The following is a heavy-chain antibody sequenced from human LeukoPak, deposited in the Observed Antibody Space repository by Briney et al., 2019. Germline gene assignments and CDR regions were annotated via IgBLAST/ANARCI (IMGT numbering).Heavy chain of an antibody. J-gene: IGHJ5*02. CDR2: FDPEDGET. D-gene: IGHD1-20*01. V-gene: IGHV1-24*01. CDR1: GYTLTELS. Sequence: ASAKVSCKVSGYTLTELSIHWVRQAPGKGLEWMGVFDPEDGETIYAQKFQGRVTMTEDTSTDTAYMELSSLRSDDTAVYYCATGSGYDWKPLENNSFDPWGQGTLVTVSS. CDR3: ATGSGYDWKPLENNSFDP.